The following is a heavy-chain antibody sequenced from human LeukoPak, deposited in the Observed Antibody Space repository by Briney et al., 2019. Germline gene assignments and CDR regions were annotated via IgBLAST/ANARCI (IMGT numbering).Heavy chain of an antibody. CDR2: IYYSGST. CDR3: ARHPYYGYYFDY. CDR1: RGSISSSSYY. J-gene: IGHJ4*02. Sequence: SETLSLTCTVSRGSISSSSYYWGWIRQPPGKGLKWIGSIYYSGSTYYNPSLKSRVTISVDTSKNQFSLKLSSVTAADKAVYYCARHPYYGYYFDYWGQGTLVTVSS. V-gene: IGHV4-39*01. D-gene: IGHD3-10*01.